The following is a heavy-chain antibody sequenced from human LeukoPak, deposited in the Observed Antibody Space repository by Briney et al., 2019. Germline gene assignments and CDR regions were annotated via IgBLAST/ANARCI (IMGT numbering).Heavy chain of an antibody. Sequence: SETLSLTCTVSGGSVRRGNYYWTWIRQPAGSGLEWIGRIYTSGTTDYNPSLRTRVTISVDASRNQFSLNLSSVTAADTAVYYCAGWKGSLDSSGYSRAEYFQHWGQGTLVTVSS. J-gene: IGHJ1*01. CDR3: AGWKGSLDSSGYSRAEYFQH. CDR2: IYTSGTT. D-gene: IGHD3-22*01. V-gene: IGHV4-61*02. CDR1: GGSVRRGNYY.